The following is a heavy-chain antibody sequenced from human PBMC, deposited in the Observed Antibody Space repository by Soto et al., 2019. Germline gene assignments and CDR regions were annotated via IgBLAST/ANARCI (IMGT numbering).Heavy chain of an antibody. CDR2: ISRDGSNK. V-gene: IGHV3-30*04. CDR1: GFTFSRYA. D-gene: IGHD3-10*01. Sequence: QVQVVESGGGVVQPGRSLRLSCAASGFTFSRYAIHWVRQAPGKGLEWVAVISRDGSNKYYVDSVKVRFTISRDNSKNTLYLQMNSLRDEDTAVYYCARSRNSAVADSFDFWGQGNLVTVSS. CDR3: ARSRNSAVADSFDF. J-gene: IGHJ4*02.